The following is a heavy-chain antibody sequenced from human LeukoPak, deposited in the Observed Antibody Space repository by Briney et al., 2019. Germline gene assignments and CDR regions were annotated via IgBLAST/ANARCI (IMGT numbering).Heavy chain of an antibody. J-gene: IGHJ3*02. V-gene: IGHV1-2*02. D-gene: IGHD3-10*01. CDR3: AGYTVVRGLTLSAFDI. CDR1: GDTLTGYY. CDR2: FDPNTGAT. Sequence: ASVTVSCKASGDTLTGYYIHWVRQAPRQGLEWMGCFDPNTGATHYAQKFQGRVTMTRDTSIDTDFLELRSLISDDTALYYCAGYTVVRGLTLSAFDIWGQGTMVTVSS.